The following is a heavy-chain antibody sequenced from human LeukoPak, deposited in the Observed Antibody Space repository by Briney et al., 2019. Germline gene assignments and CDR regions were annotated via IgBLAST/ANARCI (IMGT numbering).Heavy chain of an antibody. CDR1: GGSISSGDYY. CDR3: ARSKLWFGELLYFDY. D-gene: IGHD3-10*01. J-gene: IGHJ4*02. CDR2: IYYSGST. V-gene: IGHV4-30-4*01. Sequence: SQTLSLTCTISGGSISSGDYYWSWIRQPPGKSLEWIGYIYYSGSTYYQPSLKSRVTISVDTSKNQFSLKLSSVTAADTAVYYCARSKLWFGELLYFDYWGQGTLVTVSS.